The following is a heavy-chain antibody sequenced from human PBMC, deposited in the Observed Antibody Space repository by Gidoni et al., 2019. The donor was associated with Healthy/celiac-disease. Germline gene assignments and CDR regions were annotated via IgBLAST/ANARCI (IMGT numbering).Heavy chain of an antibody. V-gene: IGHV3-74*01. CDR1: GFTFSSYW. CDR3: ARAPGYCSSTSCYSYWYFDL. J-gene: IGHJ2*01. D-gene: IGHD2-2*02. Sequence: EVQLVESGGGLVQPGGSLRLSCAASGFTFSSYWMHWVRQAPGKGLVWVSRINSDGSSTSYAESVKGRFTISRDNVKNTLYLQMNSLRAEDTAVYYCARAPGYCSSTSCYSYWYFDLWGRGTLVTVSS. CDR2: INSDGSST.